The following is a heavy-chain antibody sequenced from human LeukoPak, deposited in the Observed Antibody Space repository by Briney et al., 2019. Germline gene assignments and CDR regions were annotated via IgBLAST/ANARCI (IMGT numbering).Heavy chain of an antibody. Sequence: GGSLRLSCAASGFTVSTNYMSWVRQAPGKGLEWVSVIYSGGTTYYADSVKGRFTISRDKSKNTLYLQMNSLRAEDTAVYYCARGGIMATVEVWGQGTTVTVSS. V-gene: IGHV3-66*02. D-gene: IGHD5-12*01. J-gene: IGHJ6*02. CDR2: IYSGGTT. CDR3: ARGGIMATVEV. CDR1: GFTVSTNY.